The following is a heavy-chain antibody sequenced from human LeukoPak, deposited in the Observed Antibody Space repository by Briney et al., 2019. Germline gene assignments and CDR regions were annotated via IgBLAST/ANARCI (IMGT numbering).Heavy chain of an antibody. J-gene: IGHJ4*02. Sequence: PGGAPRLSCAAPGFTFSSYAMSWLRPAPGEGLGWVSTISSSDSSTYYADSVKGRFTISRDNSKNTLYLQMNSLRAEDMAIYYCAKDQGGATSLGDWGQGTLVTVSS. CDR3: AKDQGGATSLGD. D-gene: IGHD1-26*01. V-gene: IGHV3-23*01. CDR2: ISSSDSST. CDR1: GFTFSSYA.